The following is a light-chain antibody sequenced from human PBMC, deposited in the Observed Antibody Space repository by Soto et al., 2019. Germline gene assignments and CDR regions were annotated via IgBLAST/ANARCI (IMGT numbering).Light chain of an antibody. V-gene: IGKV3-20*01. Sequence: VMTQTPLSLSVAPGQPASISCKSSQSLLHITGETFLFWYLQKPGQAPRLLIYGASSRATGIPDRFSGSGSGTDFTLTISRLEPEDFAVYYCQQYGSSLTFGGGAKVDI. J-gene: IGKJ4*01. CDR2: GAS. CDR3: QQYGSSLT. CDR1: QSLLHITGET.